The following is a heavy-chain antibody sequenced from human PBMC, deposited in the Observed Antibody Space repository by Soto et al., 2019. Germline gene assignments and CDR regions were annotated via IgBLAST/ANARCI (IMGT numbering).Heavy chain of an antibody. CDR1: GFTVSSNY. CDR3: ARDLNLYCSSTSCREGGMDV. J-gene: IGHJ6*02. D-gene: IGHD2-2*01. Sequence: GGSLRLSCAASGFTVSSNYMSWVRQAPGKGLEWVSVIYSGGSTYYADSVKGRFTISRDNSKNTLYLQMNGLRAEDTAVYYCARDLNLYCSSTSCREGGMDVWGQGTTVTVSS. V-gene: IGHV3-53*01. CDR2: IYSGGST.